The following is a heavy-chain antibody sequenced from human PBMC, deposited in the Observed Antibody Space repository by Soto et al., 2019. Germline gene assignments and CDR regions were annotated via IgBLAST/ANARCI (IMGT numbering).Heavy chain of an antibody. J-gene: IGHJ2*01. CDR3: ARDHCTGGNCYSNMGDWYFVL. D-gene: IGHD2-15*01. CDR1: GDSINAENW. CDR2: IHHSGGT. V-gene: IGHV4-4*02. Sequence: QVQLQESGPGVVKPSETLSLTCAVSGDSINAENWWTWLRQTPGKGLEWLAEIHHSGGTKYNPSLSGRVSISLDRPRNQFSLRLRSVTAADTAQYYCARDHCTGGNCYSNMGDWYFVLWGRGALVTVSS.